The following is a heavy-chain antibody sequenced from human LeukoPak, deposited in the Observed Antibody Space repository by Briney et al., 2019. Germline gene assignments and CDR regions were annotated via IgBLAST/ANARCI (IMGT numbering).Heavy chain of an antibody. Sequence: GGSLRLSCGASGFTFSTYWMSWVRQAPGKGLEWVANIKQDGNEKYYVDSVKGRFTISRDNAKNSLFLQMNSLSAEDTAVYYCTRGGWYYFNSWGPGTLVTVSS. CDR2: IKQDGNEK. J-gene: IGHJ4*02. CDR1: GFTFSTYW. CDR3: TRGGWYYFNS. V-gene: IGHV3-7*04.